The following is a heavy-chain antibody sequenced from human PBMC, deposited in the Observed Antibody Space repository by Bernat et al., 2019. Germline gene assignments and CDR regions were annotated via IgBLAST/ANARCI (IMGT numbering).Heavy chain of an antibody. J-gene: IGHJ4*02. D-gene: IGHD6-19*01. CDR3: ARGGRSSWSFDY. CDR1: GGSISSGGFS. CDR2: VYPTGTT. Sequence: QLQLQESGSGLVKPSQTLSLTCAVSGGSISSGGFSWSWIRKPPGKGLEWIGYVYPTGTTYYNPSLKSRVTISVDRSKSQLSLRLSSVTAADTAVYLCARGGRSSWSFDYWGQGTLVTVSS. V-gene: IGHV4-30-2*01.